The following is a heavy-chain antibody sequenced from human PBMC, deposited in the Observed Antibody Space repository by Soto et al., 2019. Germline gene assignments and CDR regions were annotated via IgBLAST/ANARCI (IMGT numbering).Heavy chain of an antibody. CDR1: YGSISSSSGY. CDR3: ARQIYDSSGYYYAY. Sequence: PFQPLSDTWTVAYGSISSSSGYWGWINQAPVQGLEWLGTIYSLGNTYYNPSLKSRVTISVDKSKSQLFLKLSSVTAPDTAVYYCARQIYDSSGYYYAYWGQGTLVTVSS. D-gene: IGHD3-22*01. CDR2: IYSLGNT. J-gene: IGHJ4*02. V-gene: IGHV4-39*01.